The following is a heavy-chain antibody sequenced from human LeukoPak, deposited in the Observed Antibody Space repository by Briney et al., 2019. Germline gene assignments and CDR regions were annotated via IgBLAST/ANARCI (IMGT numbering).Heavy chain of an antibody. CDR3: ARVAGRVDY. CDR1: GYSISSGYY. J-gene: IGHJ4*02. Sequence: SETLSLTCTVSGYSISSGYYWGWIRQPPGKGLEWIGSIYHSGSTYYNPSLKSRVTISVDTSKNQFSLKLSSVTAADTAVYYCARVAGRVDYWGQGTLVTVSS. V-gene: IGHV4-38-2*02. CDR2: IYHSGST.